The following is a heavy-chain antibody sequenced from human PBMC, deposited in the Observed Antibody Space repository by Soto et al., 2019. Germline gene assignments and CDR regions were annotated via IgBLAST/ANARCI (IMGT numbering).Heavy chain of an antibody. Sequence: QVQLVQSGAEVKKPGSSVKVSCKASGGTFSSYTISWVRQAPGQGLEWMGRIIPILGIANYAQKFQGRVTITADKSTSKAYMELSSLRSEDTAVYYCARVGDYYGSGSTTGDYWGQGTLVTVSS. CDR3: ARVGDYYGSGSTTGDY. CDR2: IIPILGIA. J-gene: IGHJ4*02. V-gene: IGHV1-69*02. CDR1: GGTFSSYT. D-gene: IGHD3-10*01.